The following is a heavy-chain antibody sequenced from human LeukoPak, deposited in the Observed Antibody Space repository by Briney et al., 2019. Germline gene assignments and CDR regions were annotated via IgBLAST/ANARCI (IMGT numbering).Heavy chain of an antibody. Sequence: SETLSLTCTVSGGSISSYYWSWIRQPPGKGLEWIGYIYYSGSTNYNPSLKSRVTISVDTSKNQFSLKLSSVTAADTAVYYCASTLYDSSGYYYWGQGTLVTVSS. V-gene: IGHV4-59*01. CDR1: GGSISSYY. D-gene: IGHD3-22*01. CDR3: ASTLYDSSGYYY. CDR2: IYYSGST. J-gene: IGHJ4*02.